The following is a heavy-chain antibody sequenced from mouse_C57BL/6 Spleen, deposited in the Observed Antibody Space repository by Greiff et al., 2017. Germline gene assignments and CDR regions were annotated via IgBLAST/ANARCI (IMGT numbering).Heavy chain of an antibody. CDR3: AGYGDY. Sequence: VQLQQSGAELVRPGTSVKVSCKASGYAFTNYLIEWVKQRPGQGLEWIGVINPGSGGTNYNEKFKGKATLTADKSSSTAYMQLSSLTSEDSAVYFCAGYGDYWGQGTTLTVSS. D-gene: IGHD1-1*02. CDR1: GYAFTNYL. J-gene: IGHJ2*01. CDR2: INPGSGGT. V-gene: IGHV1-54*01.